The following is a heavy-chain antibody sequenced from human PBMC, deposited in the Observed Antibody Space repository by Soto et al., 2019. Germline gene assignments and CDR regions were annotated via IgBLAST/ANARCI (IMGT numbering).Heavy chain of an antibody. D-gene: IGHD2-21*02. CDR3: IKGKVGTDPNWLDP. J-gene: IGHJ5*02. CDR1: GFSVGSSY. V-gene: IGHV3-66*01. Sequence: EVQLVESGGGLVQPGGSLRLSCAASGFSVGSSYLYWVRQAPGRGLQWVSSIYVDGTTYYTDSVKGRFSISRDSSKNTLYLQRHSLGAEDTALYYCIKGKVGTDPNWLDPWGQGSLVTVSS. CDR2: IYVDGTT.